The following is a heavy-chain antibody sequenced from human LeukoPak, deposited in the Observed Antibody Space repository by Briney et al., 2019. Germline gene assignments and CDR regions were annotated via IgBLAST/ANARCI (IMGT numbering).Heavy chain of an antibody. CDR3: ASRSGWRYFDY. CDR1: GFTFSSYA. Sequence: GGSLRLSCAASGFTFSSYAMSWVRQVPGKVLEWVSAISGSGGSTYYADSVKGRFIISRDNSKNTLYLQMNSLRAEDTAVYYCASRSGWRYFDYWGQGTLVTVSS. D-gene: IGHD6-19*01. J-gene: IGHJ4*02. V-gene: IGHV3-23*01. CDR2: ISGSGGST.